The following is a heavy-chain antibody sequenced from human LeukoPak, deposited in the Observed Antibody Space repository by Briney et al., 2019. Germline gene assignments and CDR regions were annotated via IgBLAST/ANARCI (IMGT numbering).Heavy chain of an antibody. CDR3: ARVGYYDSSGYLGPHFDY. Sequence: GGSLRLSCAASGFNFRSYTMHWVRQAPGKGLEWVAVILYDGRTTNYAESVRGRFTISRDNAKNSLYLQMNSLRAEDTAVYYCARVGYYDSSGYLGPHFDYWGQGTLVTVSS. CDR1: GFNFRSYT. CDR2: ILYDGRTT. J-gene: IGHJ4*02. V-gene: IGHV3-30*04. D-gene: IGHD3-22*01.